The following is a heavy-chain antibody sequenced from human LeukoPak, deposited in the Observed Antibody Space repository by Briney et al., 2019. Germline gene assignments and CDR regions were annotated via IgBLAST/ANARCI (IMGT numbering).Heavy chain of an antibody. CDR3: AKHYDILTGYFDY. J-gene: IGHJ4*02. Sequence: GGSLRLSCAASGFTFSSYAMSWVRQAPGKGREGVSVISGSGNSTYFADSVKGRFTISRDNSKNTLYLQMNSLRAEDTAVYYCAKHYDILTGYFDYWGQGTLVTVSS. V-gene: IGHV3-23*01. CDR1: GFTFSSYA. D-gene: IGHD3-9*01. CDR2: ISGSGNST.